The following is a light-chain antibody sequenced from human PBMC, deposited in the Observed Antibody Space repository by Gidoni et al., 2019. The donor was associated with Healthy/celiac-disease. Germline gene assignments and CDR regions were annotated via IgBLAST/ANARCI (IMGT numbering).Light chain of an antibody. CDR1: SSNIGAGYD. CDR2: GNS. V-gene: IGLV1-40*01. J-gene: IGLJ3*02. Sequence: QSVLTQPPSVSGAPGQTVTISCTGSSSNIGAGYDVHWYQQLPGTAPKPLIYGNSNRPSGVPDRFSGSKSGTSASLAITGLRAEDEADYYCQSYDSSLSGWVFGGGTKLTVL. CDR3: QSYDSSLSGWV.